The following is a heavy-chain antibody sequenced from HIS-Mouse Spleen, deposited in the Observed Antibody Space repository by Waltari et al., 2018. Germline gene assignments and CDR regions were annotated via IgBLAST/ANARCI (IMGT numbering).Heavy chain of an antibody. Sequence: QVQLQESGPGLVKPSETLSLTCTVSGYSISSGYYWGWIRQPPGKGLEWIGSIYHSGSTYYNPSLKSRVTISVDTAKNQFSLKLSSVTAADTAVYYCARALEYSSSWYYYYGMDVWGQGTKV. J-gene: IGHJ6*02. V-gene: IGHV4-38-2*02. CDR3: ARALEYSSSWYYYYGMDV. CDR2: IYHSGST. D-gene: IGHD6-13*01. CDR1: GYSISSGYY.